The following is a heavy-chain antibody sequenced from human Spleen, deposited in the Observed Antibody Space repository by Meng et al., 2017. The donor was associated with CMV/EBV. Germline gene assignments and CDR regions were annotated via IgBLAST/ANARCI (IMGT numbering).Heavy chain of an antibody. CDR2: INHSGST. Sequence: QVQLQQWGAGLLKPSEXLSLTCAVYGGSFSGYYWSWIRQPPGKGLEWIGEINHSGSTNYNPSLKSRVTISVDTSKNQFSLKLSSVTAADTAVYYCAREYCTNGVCPPNWFDPWGQGTLVTVSS. V-gene: IGHV4-34*01. CDR3: AREYCTNGVCPPNWFDP. D-gene: IGHD2-8*01. J-gene: IGHJ5*02. CDR1: GGSFSGYY.